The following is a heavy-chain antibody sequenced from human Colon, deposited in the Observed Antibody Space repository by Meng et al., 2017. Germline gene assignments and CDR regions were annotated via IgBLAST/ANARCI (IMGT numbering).Heavy chain of an antibody. V-gene: IGHV6-1*01. D-gene: IGHD3-16*02. CDR2: TYYRAKWNH. Sequence: PQQSGPGLVKPSQTLSLTCAISGDSVSSKTAVWNWIRQPPTRGLELLGRTYYRAKWNHDYAESLRGRITINPDTSNNQISLQLNSVTPEDTAVYYCTRGLEFYRFEYWGQGTLVTVSS. J-gene: IGHJ4*02. CDR3: TRGLEFYRFEY. CDR1: GDSVSSKTAV.